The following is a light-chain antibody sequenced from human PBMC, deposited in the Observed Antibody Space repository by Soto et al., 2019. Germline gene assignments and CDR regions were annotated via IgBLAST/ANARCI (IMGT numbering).Light chain of an antibody. J-gene: IGLJ1*01. CDR1: SSDVGGYNY. Sequence: QSVLTQPASVSGSPGQSITISCTGTSSDVGGYNYVSWYQQHPGKAPKLMIYDVSNRPSGVSNRFSGSKSGNTASLTISGLRAEDEADYYCSSYTSSSTQDVFGTGTKVTVL. V-gene: IGLV2-14*01. CDR3: SSYTSSSTQDV. CDR2: DVS.